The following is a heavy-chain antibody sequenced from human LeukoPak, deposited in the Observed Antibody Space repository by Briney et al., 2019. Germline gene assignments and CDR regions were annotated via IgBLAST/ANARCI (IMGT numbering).Heavy chain of an antibody. J-gene: IGHJ4*02. V-gene: IGHV1-46*01. D-gene: IGHD3-10*01. CDR1: GYTFTSYY. Sequence: ASVKVSCKGSGYTFTSYYMHWVRQAPAQGLEWMGIINPSGGSTSYAQKFQGRVTMTRDTSTSTVYMELSSLRSEDTAVYYCASGTPGIGSGSSSLDYWGQGTLVTVSS. CDR2: INPSGGST. CDR3: ASGTPGIGSGSSSLDY.